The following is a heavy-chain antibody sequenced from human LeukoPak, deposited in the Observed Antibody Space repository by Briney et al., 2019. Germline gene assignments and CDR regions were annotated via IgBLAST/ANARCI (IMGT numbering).Heavy chain of an antibody. D-gene: IGHD2-2*01. CDR2: IRYDGSNK. J-gene: IGHJ6*03. CDR3: AKDVRVVPASYYYYYMDV. CDR1: GFTFSSYG. Sequence: GGSLRLSCAASGFTFSSYGMHWVRQAPGKGLEWVAFIRYDGSNKYYADSVKGRFTIFRDNSKNTLYLQMNSLRAEDTAVYYCAKDVRVVPASYYYYYMDVWGKGTTVTVSS. V-gene: IGHV3-30*02.